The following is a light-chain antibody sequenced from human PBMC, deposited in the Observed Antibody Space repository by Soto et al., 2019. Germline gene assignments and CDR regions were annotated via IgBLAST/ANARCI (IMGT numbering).Light chain of an antibody. CDR2: DVS. Sequence: QYVLTQPASVSGSPGQSITISCTGTSSDVGAYNSVSWYQQHPGKAPKLIIYDVSTRPSGISDRFSGSKSGNTASLTISGLQAEDESDYYCSSYTTSVTYVFGTGTKLTVL. CDR3: SSYTTSVTYV. CDR1: SSDVGAYNS. J-gene: IGLJ1*01. V-gene: IGLV2-14*01.